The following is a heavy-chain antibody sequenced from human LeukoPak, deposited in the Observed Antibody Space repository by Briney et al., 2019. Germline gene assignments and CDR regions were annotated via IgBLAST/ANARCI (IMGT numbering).Heavy chain of an antibody. CDR1: GGSFSGYY. Sequence: TSETLSLTCAVYGGSFSGYYWSWIRQPPGKGLEWIGEINHSGSTNYNPSLKSRVTISVDTSKNQFSLKLSSVTAADTAVYYCARVVPASSYGMDVWGQGTMVTVSS. D-gene: IGHD2-2*01. CDR3: ARVVPASSYGMDV. V-gene: IGHV4-34*01. CDR2: INHSGST. J-gene: IGHJ6*02.